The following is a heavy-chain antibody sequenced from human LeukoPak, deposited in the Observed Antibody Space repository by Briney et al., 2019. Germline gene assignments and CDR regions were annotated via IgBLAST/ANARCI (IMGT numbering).Heavy chain of an antibody. CDR2: IYYSGSM. Sequence: PSETLSLTCTVSGGSISSSSYYWGWIRQPPGKGLEWIGNIYYSGSMYWNLSLKSRVTISIDTSKKQFSLKLSSVTAADTGVYFCAIYRSGSYYAGADWGQGTLVTVSS. CDR1: GGSISSSSYY. V-gene: IGHV4-39*07. CDR3: AIYRSGSYYAGAD. D-gene: IGHD3-10*01. J-gene: IGHJ4*02.